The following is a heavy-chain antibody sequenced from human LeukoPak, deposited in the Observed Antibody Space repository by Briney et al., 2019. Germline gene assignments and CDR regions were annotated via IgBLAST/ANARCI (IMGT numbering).Heavy chain of an antibody. V-gene: IGHV4-34*01. Sequence: SETLSLTCALYGGSLSGYYWSWIRHPPGKGLEWIGDIYHSGSTNYNTSLKSRVTISVDTSKNQFSLKLISLTAADTAVYYCARGGRIQLWYPFDYWGQGTLVSVS. J-gene: IGHJ4*02. CDR2: IYHSGST. CDR1: GGSLSGYY. D-gene: IGHD5-18*01. CDR3: ARGGRIQLWYPFDY.